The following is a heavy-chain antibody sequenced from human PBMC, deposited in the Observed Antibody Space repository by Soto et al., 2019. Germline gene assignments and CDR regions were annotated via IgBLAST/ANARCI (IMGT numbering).Heavy chain of an antibody. CDR1: GGTFSSYA. Sequence: QVQLVQSGAEVKKPGSSVKVSCKASGGTFSSYAISWVRQAPGQGLEWMGGIIPIFGTANYAQKFQGRVTIXXDXSXTTAYMELSSLRSEDTAVYYCARQVGGIADTNWFDPWGQGTLVTVSS. J-gene: IGHJ5*02. CDR2: IIPIFGTA. V-gene: IGHV1-69*12. D-gene: IGHD6-13*01. CDR3: ARQVGGIADTNWFDP.